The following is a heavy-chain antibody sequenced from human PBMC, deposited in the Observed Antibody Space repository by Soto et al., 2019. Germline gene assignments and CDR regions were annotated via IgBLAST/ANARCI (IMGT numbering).Heavy chain of an antibody. Sequence: GGSLRLSCAASGFTFSGYGMHWVRQAPGKGLECVASISYDGSNKNNADSVQGRFTISRDNSNNTVYLQMNSLRPEDTAMYYCARDRFGQAEGLLQNWGQGTLVTVSS. J-gene: IGHJ4*02. CDR3: ARDRFGQAEGLLQN. CDR1: GFTFSGYG. D-gene: IGHD3-16*01. V-gene: IGHV3-30-3*01. CDR2: ISYDGSNK.